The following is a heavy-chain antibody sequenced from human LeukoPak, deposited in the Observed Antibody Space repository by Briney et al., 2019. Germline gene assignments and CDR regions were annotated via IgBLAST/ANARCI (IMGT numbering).Heavy chain of an antibody. CDR3: ARDYYGSGSFFY. J-gene: IGHJ4*02. V-gene: IGHV4-61*01. CDR1: GGSVSIGSYY. D-gene: IGHD3-10*01. CDR2: VYSSGST. Sequence: PSETLSLTCTVSGGSVSIGSYYWTWIRQPPGKGLEWIGNVYSSGSTNYNPSLESRVTISLDTSENQFSLELTSVTAADTAFYYCARDYYGSGSFFYWGQGTLVTVSS.